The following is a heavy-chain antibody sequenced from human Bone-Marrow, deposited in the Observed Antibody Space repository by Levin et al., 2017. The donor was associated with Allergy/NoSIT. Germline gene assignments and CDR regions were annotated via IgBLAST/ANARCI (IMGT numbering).Heavy chain of an antibody. D-gene: IGHD1-7*01. J-gene: IGHJ4*02. CDR2: IMWDSSRM. CDR1: GFIFNDFA. Sequence: PGESLKISCEASGFIFNDFAMHWVRQVPGKGLEWVSGIMWDSSRMDYADSVKGRFIISRDNAKKSLYLEMNGLRVDDTALYYCVKDRTSVDNWNYGGPFESWGQGTLVTVSS. CDR3: VKDRTSVDNWNYGGPFES. V-gene: IGHV3-9*01.